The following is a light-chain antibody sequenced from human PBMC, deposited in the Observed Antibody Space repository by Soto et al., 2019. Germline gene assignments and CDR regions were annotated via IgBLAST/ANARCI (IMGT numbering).Light chain of an antibody. V-gene: IGKV1-6*01. CDR3: LQDYTYPRT. Sequence: AIEMTQSPSSLSVSVGGRVTITCRASQGIRHDLGWYQQKPGKAPELLIYAASILQSGAPSRFSGSGSGTDFTLTITSLQPEDFAIYYCLQDYTYPRTFGGGTKVDIK. J-gene: IGKJ4*01. CDR1: QGIRHD. CDR2: AAS.